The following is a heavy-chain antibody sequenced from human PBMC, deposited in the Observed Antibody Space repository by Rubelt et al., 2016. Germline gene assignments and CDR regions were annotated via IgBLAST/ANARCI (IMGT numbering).Heavy chain of an antibody. CDR1: GGSISRYY. CDR2: IYYSGST. Sequence: QVQLQESGPGLVEPSETLSLTCTVSGGSISRYYWSWIRQPPGKGLEWIGYIYYSGSTNYNTSLTSRVTILVETSKKQFSLTLRAVTAADTAVYDCARHYCSGGNCYYVNYWGQGTLVTVSS. V-gene: IGHV4-59*08. D-gene: IGHD2-15*01. CDR3: ARHYCSGGNCYYVNY. J-gene: IGHJ4*02.